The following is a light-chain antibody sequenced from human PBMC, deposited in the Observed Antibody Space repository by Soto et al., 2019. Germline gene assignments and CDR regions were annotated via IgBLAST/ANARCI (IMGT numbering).Light chain of an antibody. CDR1: QRISSW. CDR3: QQYDSYSPWT. Sequence: DIQMPQSPSTLSASVGDRVTIACRASQRISSWLACYQQKPGKAPKLLIYDASSLESGVPSRFSGSGSGTEFTLTISSLQPDDFATYYCQQYDSYSPWTFGQGTKVDI. CDR2: DAS. J-gene: IGKJ1*01. V-gene: IGKV1-5*01.